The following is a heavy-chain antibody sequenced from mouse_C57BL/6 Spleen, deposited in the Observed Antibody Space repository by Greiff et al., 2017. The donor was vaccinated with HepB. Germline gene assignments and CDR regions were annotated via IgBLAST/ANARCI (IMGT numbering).Heavy chain of an antibody. CDR3: ARSDYYGSY. V-gene: IGHV1-69*01. Sequence: VKLKQPGAELVMPGASVKLSCKASGYTFPSYWMHWVKQRPGQGLEWIGEIDPSDSYTNYNQKFKGQSKLTVDKSSSTDYMQLSSLQSEDSAVYYCARSDYYGSYWGQGTTLTVSS. J-gene: IGHJ2*01. D-gene: IGHD1-1*01. CDR1: GYTFPSYW. CDR2: IDPSDSYT.